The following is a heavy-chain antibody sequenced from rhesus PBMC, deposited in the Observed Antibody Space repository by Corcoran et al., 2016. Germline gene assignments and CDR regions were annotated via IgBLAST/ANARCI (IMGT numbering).Heavy chain of an antibody. D-gene: IGHD3-28*01. J-gene: IGHJ4*01. Sequence: QVTLKESGPALVKPTQTLTLTCTFSGFSISTSGTGAGWIRPPPGKALEWLASIYWNASKYNSTSLKSRLTIAKDTSTNQVVLTMTNMDPVDTATYCCARVDSGYYSSIDYWGQGVLVTVSS. CDR2: IYWNASK. V-gene: IGHV2-95*01. CDR3: ARVDSGYYSSIDY. CDR1: GFSISTSGTG.